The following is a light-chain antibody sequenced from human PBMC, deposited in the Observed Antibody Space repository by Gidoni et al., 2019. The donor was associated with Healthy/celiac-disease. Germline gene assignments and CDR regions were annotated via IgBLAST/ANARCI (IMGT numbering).Light chain of an antibody. CDR1: QSVLYRSNNTNY. CDR3: QQYYSTPRYT. V-gene: IGKV4-1*01. Sequence: DIVMTQSPDSLAVSLGERATINCKSSQSVLYRSNNTNYLAWYQQKPGQPPKLLIYWASTRESGVPDRFSGSGSGTDFTLTISSLQAEDVAVYYCQQYYSTPRYTFGQGTKLEIK. J-gene: IGKJ2*01. CDR2: WAS.